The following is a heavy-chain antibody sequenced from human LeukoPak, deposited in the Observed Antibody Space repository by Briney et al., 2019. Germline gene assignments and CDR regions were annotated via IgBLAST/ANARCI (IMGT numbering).Heavy chain of an antibody. V-gene: IGHV3-11*01. CDR3: ARVVYYDSSGYLIP. CDR2: ISSSGSTI. J-gene: IGHJ4*02. Sequence: PGGSLRLSCAASGFTFSDYYMSWIRQAPGKGLEWVSYISSSGSTIYYADSVKGRFTISRDNAKNSLYLQMNSLRAEDTAVYYCARVVYYDSSGYLIPWGQGTLVTVSS. CDR1: GFTFSDYY. D-gene: IGHD3-22*01.